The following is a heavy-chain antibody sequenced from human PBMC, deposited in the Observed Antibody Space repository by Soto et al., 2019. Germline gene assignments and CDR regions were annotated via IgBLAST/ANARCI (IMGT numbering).Heavy chain of an antibody. CDR1: GGSISSYY. CDR3: ARHKDLYSYGQETNWFDP. J-gene: IGHJ5*02. CDR2: IYYSGST. D-gene: IGHD5-18*01. Sequence: ETLSLTCTVSGGSISSYYWSWIRQPPGKGLEWIGYIYYSGSTNYNPSLKSRVTISVDTSKNQFSLKLSSVTAADTAVYYCARHKDLYSYGQETNWFDPWGQGTLVTVSS. V-gene: IGHV4-59*08.